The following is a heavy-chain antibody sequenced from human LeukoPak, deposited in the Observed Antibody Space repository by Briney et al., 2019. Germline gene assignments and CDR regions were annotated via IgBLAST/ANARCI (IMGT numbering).Heavy chain of an antibody. CDR2: TSYDGREK. CDR1: GFAFSGYG. Sequence: AGGSLRLSCAASGFAFSGYGMNWVRQAPGKGLEWVAITSYDGREKYYADSVKGRFTISRDNSKNTLFLQMDNLRPEDTAVYYCAKDRNIGLDAIDVWGQGTMVIVSP. CDR3: AKDRNIGLDAIDV. D-gene: IGHD2/OR15-2a*01. V-gene: IGHV3-30*18. J-gene: IGHJ3*01.